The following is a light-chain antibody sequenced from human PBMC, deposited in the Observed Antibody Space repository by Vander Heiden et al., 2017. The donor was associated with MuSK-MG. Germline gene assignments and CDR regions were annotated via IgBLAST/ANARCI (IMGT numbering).Light chain of an antibody. Sequence: ILLTQSPLSLPVTPGEPASISCRSSQIHLYDNGYNYVAWYEQKPGQSPQLLIYLGSTRASGVPDRFSGRGSGRDFTLTISRVEAEDVGVYYCKQALKTPCTFGQGTRVEIK. J-gene: IGKJ5*01. CDR3: KQALKTPCT. CDR1: QIHLYDNGYNY. V-gene: IGKV2-28*01. CDR2: LGS.